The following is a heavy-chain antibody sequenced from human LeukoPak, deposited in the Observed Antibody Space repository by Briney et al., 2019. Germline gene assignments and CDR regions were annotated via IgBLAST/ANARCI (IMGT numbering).Heavy chain of an antibody. Sequence: ASVNVSCKASGNSISNYAVSWVRQAPGQGFEWMGGIIPIFGTADYAQKFQGRVTITADQSTSTTYMALSSLKSEDTATYYCTTRACHAGGCSSSFYYYYGLHFWGQGTTVSISS. J-gene: IGHJ6*02. V-gene: IGHV1-69*13. CDR1: GNSISNYA. D-gene: IGHD3-16*01. CDR3: TTRACHAGGCSSSFYYYYGLHF. CDR2: IIPIFGTA.